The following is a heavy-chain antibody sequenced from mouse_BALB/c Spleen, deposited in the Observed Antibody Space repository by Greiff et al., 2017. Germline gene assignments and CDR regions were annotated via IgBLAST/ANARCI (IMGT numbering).Heavy chain of an antibody. Sequence: EVMLVESGGGLVKPGGSLKLSCAASGFSFSSYAMSWVRQTPEKRLEWVATISSGGSYTYYPDSVKGRFTISRDNAKNTLYLQMSSLRSEDTAMYYCARGDGNYEGAMDYWGQGTSVTVSS. CDR3: ARGDGNYEGAMDY. D-gene: IGHD2-1*01. CDR1: GFSFSSYA. CDR2: ISSGGSYT. J-gene: IGHJ4*01. V-gene: IGHV5-9-1*01.